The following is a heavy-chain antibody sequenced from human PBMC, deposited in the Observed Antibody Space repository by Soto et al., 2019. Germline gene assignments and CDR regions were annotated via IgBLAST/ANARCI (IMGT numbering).Heavy chain of an antibody. Sequence: EVQLVESGGGLVQPGGSLRLSCAASGFTFSSYEMNWVRQAPGKGLEWVSYISSSGSTIYYADSVKGRFTISRDNAKNSLYLQMNSLRAEDTAVYYCARDGPTVTTTGAAMDVWGQGTTVTVSS. D-gene: IGHD4-17*01. CDR3: ARDGPTVTTTGAAMDV. V-gene: IGHV3-48*03. J-gene: IGHJ6*02. CDR2: ISSSGSTI. CDR1: GFTFSSYE.